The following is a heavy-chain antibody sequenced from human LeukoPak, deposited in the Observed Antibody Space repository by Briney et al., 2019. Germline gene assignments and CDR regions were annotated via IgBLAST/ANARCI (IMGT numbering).Heavy chain of an antibody. CDR1: GYTLTELS. CDR3: ATTLLALQCFDY. Sequence: ASVKVSCKVSGYTLTELSMHWVRQAPGKGLEWMGGFDPEDGETIYAQKFQGRVTMTKDTSTDTAYMELSSLRSEDTAVYYCATTLLALQCFDYWGQGTLVTVSS. J-gene: IGHJ4*02. CDR2: FDPEDGET. D-gene: IGHD4-11*01. V-gene: IGHV1-24*01.